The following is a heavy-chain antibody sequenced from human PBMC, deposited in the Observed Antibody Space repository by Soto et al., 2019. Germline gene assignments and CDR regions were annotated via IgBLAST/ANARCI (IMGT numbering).Heavy chain of an antibody. Sequence: QVQLVQSGAEVKKPGASVKVSCKASGYTFTSYGISWVRQASGQGLEWMGWISAYNGNTKYAQKLQGRVTMTTDTSTSPAYMEPRSLRSDDTAVYYCARDEAYKWNDGGWFDPWGQGTLVTVSS. J-gene: IGHJ5*02. CDR2: ISAYNGNT. CDR1: GYTFTSYG. CDR3: ARDEAYKWNDGGWFDP. D-gene: IGHD1-1*01. V-gene: IGHV1-18*01.